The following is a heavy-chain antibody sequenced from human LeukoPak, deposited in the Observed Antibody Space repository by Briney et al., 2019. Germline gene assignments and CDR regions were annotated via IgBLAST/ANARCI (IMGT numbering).Heavy chain of an antibody. D-gene: IGHD7-27*01. J-gene: IGHJ3*02. CDR1: GGSFSGYY. CDR3: ARVRLGIALDAFDI. CDR2: INHSGST. V-gene: IGHV4-34*01. Sequence: SETLSLTCAVYGGSFSGYYWSWIRQPPGKGLEWIGEINHSGSTNYNPSLKSRVTISVDTSKNQFSLKLSSVTAADTAVYYCARVRLGIALDAFDIWGQGTMVTVSS.